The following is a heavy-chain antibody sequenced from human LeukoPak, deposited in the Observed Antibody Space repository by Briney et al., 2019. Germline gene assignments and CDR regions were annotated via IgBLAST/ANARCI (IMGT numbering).Heavy chain of an antibody. D-gene: IGHD3-10*01. J-gene: IGHJ6*03. V-gene: IGHV3-7*01. CDR3: ARGVTMVRGAYYYYMDV. CDR2: IKQDGSEK. CDR1: GFTFSSYW. Sequence: PGGSLRLSCAGSGFTFSSYWMSWVRQAPGKGLEWVANIKQDGSEKYYVDSVKGRFTISRDNAKNSLYLQMNSLRAEDTAVYYCARGVTMVRGAYYYYMDVWGKGTTVTISS.